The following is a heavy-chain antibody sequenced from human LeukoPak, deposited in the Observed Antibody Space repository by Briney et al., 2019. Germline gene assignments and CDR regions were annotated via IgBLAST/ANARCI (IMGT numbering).Heavy chain of an antibody. CDR2: INHSGST. J-gene: IGHJ6*03. V-gene: IGHV4-38-2*02. D-gene: IGHD3-9*01. CDR1: GYSISSDNY. CDR3: ARQDILTGYYGYYYYYMDV. Sequence: PSETLSLTCSVSGYSISSDNYWGWIRQPPGKGLEWIGEINHSGSTNYNPSLKSRVTISVDTSKNQFPLKLSSVTAADTAVYYCARQDILTGYYGYYYYYMDVWGKGTTVTISS.